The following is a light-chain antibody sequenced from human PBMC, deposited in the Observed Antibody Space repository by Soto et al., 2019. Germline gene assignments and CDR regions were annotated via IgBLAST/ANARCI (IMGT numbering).Light chain of an antibody. Sequence: QSALTQPPSASWSPGQSVTISCTGTSSDVGGYNYVSWYQQHPGKAPKLMIYEVTKRPSGVPDRFSGSKSGNTASLTVSGLQSEDEGDFYCSSYAGSNNFVVFGGGTKLTVL. CDR2: EVT. V-gene: IGLV2-8*01. CDR1: SSDVGGYNY. CDR3: SSYAGSNNFVV. J-gene: IGLJ2*01.